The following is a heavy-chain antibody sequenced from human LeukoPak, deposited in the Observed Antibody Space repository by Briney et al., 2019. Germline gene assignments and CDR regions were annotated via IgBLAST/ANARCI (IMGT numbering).Heavy chain of an antibody. J-gene: IGHJ4*02. D-gene: IGHD1-26*01. Sequence: PSETLSLTCAVSGGSLSSTKWWSWVRQFPGKGLEWTGEIYHTGSSNYNPSLESRVTMLVDKSKNLFSLELTSVTAADTAVYYCARHGSGSYLGGLDYWGQGTLVTVSS. V-gene: IGHV4-4*02. CDR3: ARHGSGSYLGGLDY. CDR2: IYHTGSS. CDR1: GGSLSSTKW.